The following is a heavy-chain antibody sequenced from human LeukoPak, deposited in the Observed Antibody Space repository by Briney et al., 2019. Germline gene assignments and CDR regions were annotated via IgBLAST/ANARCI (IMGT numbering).Heavy chain of an antibody. CDR2: ISSSSSTI. CDR3: ARGATGLAVAGTTLDY. J-gene: IGHJ4*02. CDR1: GFTFSSYA. D-gene: IGHD6-19*01. V-gene: IGHV3-48*01. Sequence: GGSLRLSCAASGFTFSSYAMHWVRQAPGKGLEWVSYISSSSSTIYYADSVKGRFTISRDNAKNSLYLQMNSLRAEDTAVYYCARGATGLAVAGTTLDYWGQGTLVTVSS.